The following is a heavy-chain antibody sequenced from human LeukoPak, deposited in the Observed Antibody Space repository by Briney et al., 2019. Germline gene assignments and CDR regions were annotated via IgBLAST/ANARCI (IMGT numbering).Heavy chain of an antibody. J-gene: IGHJ3*02. CDR2: IYYSGST. D-gene: IGHD3-22*01. Sequence: SETLSLTCTVSGGSISSSSYYWGWIRQPPGKGLEWIGSIYYSGSTYYNPSLKGRVTISVDTSKNQFSLKLSSVTAADTAVYYCARLRYYDSSGYSYAFDIWGQGTMVTVSS. CDR1: GGSISSSSYY. CDR3: ARLRYYDSSGYSYAFDI. V-gene: IGHV4-39*01.